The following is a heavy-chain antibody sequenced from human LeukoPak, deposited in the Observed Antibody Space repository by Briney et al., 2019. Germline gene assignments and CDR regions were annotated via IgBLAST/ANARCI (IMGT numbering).Heavy chain of an antibody. CDR2: ISGSGAST. CDR3: AKDLSSWKDY. D-gene: IGHD6-13*01. V-gene: IGHV3-23*01. Sequence: GGSLRLSCAASGFTFSSYAMSWVRQAPGKGLEWVSAISGSGASTYYADSVKGRFTISRDNSKNTLYLQMNSLRAEDTAIYYCAKDLSSWKDYWGQGTLVTVSS. J-gene: IGHJ4*02. CDR1: GFTFSSYA.